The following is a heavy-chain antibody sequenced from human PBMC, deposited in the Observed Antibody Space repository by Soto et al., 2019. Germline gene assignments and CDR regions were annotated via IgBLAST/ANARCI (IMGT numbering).Heavy chain of an antibody. J-gene: IGHJ5*02. V-gene: IGHV1-2*04. CDR1: GYTFTGYY. CDR3: ARDWGRSYYDYIWGSYRYDWFDP. D-gene: IGHD3-16*02. Sequence: ASVKVSCKASGYTFTGYYMHWVRQAPGQGLEWMGWINPNSGGTNYAQKFQGWVTMTRDTSISTAYMELRSLRSDDTAVYYCARDWGRSYYDYIWGSYRYDWFDPWGQGTLVTVSS. CDR2: INPNSGGT.